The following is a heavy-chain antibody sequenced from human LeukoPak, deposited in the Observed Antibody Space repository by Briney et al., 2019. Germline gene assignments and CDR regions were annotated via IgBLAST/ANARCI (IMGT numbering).Heavy chain of an antibody. CDR1: GGSISSGGYY. Sequence: SETLSLTCTVPGGSISSGGYYWSWIRQPPGKGLEWIGYIYHSGSTYYNPSLKSRVTMSVDTSKNQFSLKLSSVTVADTAVYYCARYIPARPGFDYWGQGTLVTVSS. CDR3: ARYIPARPGFDY. D-gene: IGHD6-6*01. J-gene: IGHJ4*02. V-gene: IGHV4-30-2*01. CDR2: IYHSGST.